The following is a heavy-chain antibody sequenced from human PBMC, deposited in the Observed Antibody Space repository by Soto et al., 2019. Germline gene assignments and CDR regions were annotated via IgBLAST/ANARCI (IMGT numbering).Heavy chain of an antibody. Sequence: GGSLRLSCAASGFPFSSYGMHWVRQAPGKGLEWVAVIWYDGSNKYFVDSVKGRFTISRGNSKNTLYLQMNSLRAEDTAVYYCARDWTSAGLDYWGQGTLVTVSS. CDR1: GFPFSSYG. CDR2: IWYDGSNK. CDR3: ARDWTSAGLDY. D-gene: IGHD6-13*01. J-gene: IGHJ4*02. V-gene: IGHV3-33*01.